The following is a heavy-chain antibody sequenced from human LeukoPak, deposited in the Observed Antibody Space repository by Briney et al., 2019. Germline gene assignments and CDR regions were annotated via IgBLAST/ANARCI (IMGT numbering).Heavy chain of an antibody. CDR1: GGSISSYY. Sequence: VKPSETLSLTCTVSGGSISSYYWSWIRQPAGKGLEWIGRIYTSGSTNYNPSLKSRVTMSVDTSKNQFSLKLSSVTAADTAVYYCARDYYDSSGYYPDHYYYYMDVWGKGTTVTVSS. CDR2: IYTSGST. J-gene: IGHJ6*03. V-gene: IGHV4-4*07. D-gene: IGHD3-22*01. CDR3: ARDYYDSSGYYPDHYYYYMDV.